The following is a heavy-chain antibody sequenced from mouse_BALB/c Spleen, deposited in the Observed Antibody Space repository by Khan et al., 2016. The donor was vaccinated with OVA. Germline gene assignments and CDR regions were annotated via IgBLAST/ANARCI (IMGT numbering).Heavy chain of an antibody. Sequence: EVQLQESGPSLVKPSQTLSLTCSVTGDSITSGYWSWIRKFPGNKLEYMGYMIYTGYTYYNPPLKSRISITRPTSKNQYFLQLNSVTTEDTATSYCARATYSYAFAYWGQGTLVTVSA. D-gene: IGHD2-12*01. CDR2: MIYTGYT. CDR3: ARATYSYAFAY. J-gene: IGHJ3*01. V-gene: IGHV3-8*02. CDR1: GDSITSGY.